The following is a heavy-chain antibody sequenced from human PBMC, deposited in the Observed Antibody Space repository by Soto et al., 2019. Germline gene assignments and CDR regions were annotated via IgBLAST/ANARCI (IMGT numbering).Heavy chain of an antibody. Sequence: PSETLSLTCTVSGDSVTSDYWSWIRQPPGKRLEYIGFIYLGGSANYNPSLESRVTISPDKSKNQLSLRLTSVTAADTAVYYCTRGKWFPRGYGMDVWGRGTTVTVS. D-gene: IGHD3-22*01. CDR3: TRGKWFPRGYGMDV. J-gene: IGHJ6*02. V-gene: IGHV4-59*02. CDR2: IYLGGSA. CDR1: GDSVTSDY.